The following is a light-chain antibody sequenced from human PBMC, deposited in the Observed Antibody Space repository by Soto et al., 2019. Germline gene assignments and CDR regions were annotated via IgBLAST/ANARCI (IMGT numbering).Light chain of an antibody. J-gene: IGLJ2*01. Sequence: QSVLTQPPSVSGAPGQRVTISCTGSSSNIGAGYDVHWYQQLPGTAPKLLISDNNTRPSGVPDRFSGSKSGTSASLAITGLQAEDEADYYCQSYDSSLSYSGVFGGGTQLTVL. V-gene: IGLV1-40*01. CDR3: QSYDSSLSYSGV. CDR2: DNN. CDR1: SSNIGAGYD.